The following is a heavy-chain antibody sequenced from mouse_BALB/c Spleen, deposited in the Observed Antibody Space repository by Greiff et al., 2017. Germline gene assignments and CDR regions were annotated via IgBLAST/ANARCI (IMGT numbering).Heavy chain of an antibody. V-gene: IGHV1-80*01. Sequence: VQLQQSGAELVRPGSSVKISCKASGYAFSSYWMNWVKQRPGQGLEWIGQIYPGDGDTNYNGKFKGKATLTADKSSSTAYMQLSSRTSEDSAVYFCARVDYGNPFAYWGQGTLVTVSA. CDR1: GYAFSSYW. J-gene: IGHJ3*01. CDR3: ARVDYGNPFAY. CDR2: IYPGDGDT. D-gene: IGHD2-1*01.